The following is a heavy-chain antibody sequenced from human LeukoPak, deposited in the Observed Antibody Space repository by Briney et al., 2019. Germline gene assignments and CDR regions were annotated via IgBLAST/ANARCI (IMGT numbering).Heavy chain of an antibody. CDR3: ASAGTLHSSGYCFDY. CDR1: GFAFTTYD. V-gene: IGHV3-21*01. Sequence: GGSLKLSCAASGFAFTTYDMTWVRQAPGRGLEWVSSISSSSSYIYYADSVKGRFTISRDNAKNSLYLQMNSLRAEDTAVYYCASAGTLHSSGYCFDYWGQGTLVTVSS. D-gene: IGHD3-22*01. J-gene: IGHJ4*02. CDR2: ISSSSSYI.